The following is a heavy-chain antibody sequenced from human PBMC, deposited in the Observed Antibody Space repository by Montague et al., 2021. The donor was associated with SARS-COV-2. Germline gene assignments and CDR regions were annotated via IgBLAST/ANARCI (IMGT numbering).Heavy chain of an antibody. J-gene: IGHJ4*02. Sequence: SETLSLTCSVSGDSITNNNWSWIRQHAGKGLEWIGRMHFTGKTNFSPFFSSRLTMSADTSKNQFSLKLTSVTAADTAIYFCARDRFDFGAGRQGTIDFWGQGALVTVSS. CDR1: GDSITNNN. CDR3: ARDRFDFGAGRQGTIDF. D-gene: IGHD3-10*01. V-gene: IGHV4-4*07. CDR2: MHFTGKT.